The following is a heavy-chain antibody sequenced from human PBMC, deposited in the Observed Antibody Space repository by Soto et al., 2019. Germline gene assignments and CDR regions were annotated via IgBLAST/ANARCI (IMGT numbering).Heavy chain of an antibody. CDR2: ISSGPVTT. CDR1: GFTFSSYG. Sequence: EVQLVNSGGGLVQPGGSLRLSCVASGFTFSSYGMNWVRQAPGKGLEWVSYISSGPVTTNYADSVKGRFTISRDNAKSSLYLQLHSLRDDDTAVDYCARGGAGRADYWGQGTLVIVSS. J-gene: IGHJ4*02. CDR3: ARGGAGRADY. D-gene: IGHD6-13*01. V-gene: IGHV3-48*02.